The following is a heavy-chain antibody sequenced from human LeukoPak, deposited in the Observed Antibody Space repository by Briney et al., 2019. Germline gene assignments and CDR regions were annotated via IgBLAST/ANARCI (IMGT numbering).Heavy chain of an antibody. CDR2: IYPGDSDT. CDR3: ARKPIAAAGNDY. Sequence: GESLKISCKGSGYTFASYWIGWVRQVPGKGLEWMGIIYPGDSDTRYSPSFQGQVTISANKSISTAYLQWSSLKASDTAMYYCARKPIAAAGNDYWGQGTLVTVSS. V-gene: IGHV5-51*01. J-gene: IGHJ4*02. D-gene: IGHD6-13*01. CDR1: GYTFASYW.